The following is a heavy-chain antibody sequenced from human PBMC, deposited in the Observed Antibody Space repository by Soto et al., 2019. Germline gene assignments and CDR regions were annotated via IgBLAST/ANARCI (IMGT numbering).Heavy chain of an antibody. D-gene: IGHD6-13*01. J-gene: IGHJ4*02. CDR1: GFTFSSYA. CDR3: ASSLGGIAAAGTLGY. Sequence: QVQLVESGGGVVQPGRSLRLSCAASGFTFSSYAMHWVRQAPGKGLEWVAVISYDGSNKYYADSVKGRFTISRDNSKNTLYLQMNSLRAEDTAVYYCASSLGGIAAAGTLGYWGQGTLVTVSS. V-gene: IGHV3-30-3*01. CDR2: ISYDGSNK.